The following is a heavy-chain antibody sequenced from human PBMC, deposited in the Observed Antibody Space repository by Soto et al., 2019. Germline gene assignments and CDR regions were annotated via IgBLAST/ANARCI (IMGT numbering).Heavy chain of an antibody. CDR2: FSYSGIT. J-gene: IGHJ4*02. D-gene: IGHD3-9*01. Sequence: IRQPPGKGLEWIGYFSYSGITKYNPSLKSRVTISADTSNNQFSLKLTSVTASDTAVYYCVSGFDYYFDYWGQGTLVSVSS. V-gene: IGHV4-61*06. CDR3: VSGFDYYFDY.